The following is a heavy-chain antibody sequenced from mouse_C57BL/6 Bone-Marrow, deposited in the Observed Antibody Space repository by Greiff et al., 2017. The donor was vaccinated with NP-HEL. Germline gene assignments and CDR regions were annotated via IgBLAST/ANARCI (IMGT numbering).Heavy chain of an antibody. CDR1: GFTFSDYG. D-gene: IGHD2-5*01. V-gene: IGHV5-17*01. CDR3: ARDSNHYAMDY. CDR2: ISSGSSTI. J-gene: IGHJ4*01. Sequence: EVHLVESGGGLVKPGGSLKLSCAASGFTFSDYGMHWVRQAPEKGLEWVAYISSGSSTIYYADTVKGRFTISRDNAKNTLFLQMTSLRSEDTAMYYCARDSNHYAMDYWGQGTSVTVSS.